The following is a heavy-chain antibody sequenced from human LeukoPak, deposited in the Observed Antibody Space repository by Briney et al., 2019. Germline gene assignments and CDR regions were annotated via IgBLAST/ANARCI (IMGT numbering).Heavy chain of an antibody. CDR3: ARDHSSGYYRFDY. J-gene: IGHJ4*02. V-gene: IGHV1-18*01. CDR1: GYSFTSYG. D-gene: IGHD3-22*01. Sequence: ASVKVSCKAAGYSFTSYGISWVRQAPGQRLEWMGWISAYNGNTKYAQKLQGRVTMTTDTSTSTAYMELRSLRSDDTAVYYCARDHSSGYYRFDYWGQGTLVTVSS. CDR2: ISAYNGNT.